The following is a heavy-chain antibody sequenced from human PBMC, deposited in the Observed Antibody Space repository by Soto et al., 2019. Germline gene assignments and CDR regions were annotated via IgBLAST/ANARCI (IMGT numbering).Heavy chain of an antibody. V-gene: IGHV4-39*07. CDR2: IYYSGTT. Sequence: PSETLSVTCTVAGGSISSSSYYWGWIRQPPGKGLEWIGSIYYSGTTYSNPSLKGRVTISGDTSKNQFSLNLSSVTAADTAVYYCARGPTSDKVDYWGQGTLVTVSS. J-gene: IGHJ4*02. CDR3: ARGPTSDKVDY. CDR1: GGSISSSSYY.